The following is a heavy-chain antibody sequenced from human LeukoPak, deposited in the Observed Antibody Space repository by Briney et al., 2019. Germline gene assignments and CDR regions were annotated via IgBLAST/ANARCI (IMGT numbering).Heavy chain of an antibody. CDR2: ISYDGSDK. V-gene: IGHV3-30*18. J-gene: IGHJ6*02. CDR3: AKASSDNYGMDV. D-gene: IGHD2-21*01. Sequence: GRSLRLSCTASGFTFSSYGMHWVRQAPGKGLEWVAVISYDGSDKYYADSVKGRFTITRDNSKNTLYLQMNSLRAEDTAVYYCAKASSDNYGMDVWGQGTTVTVSS. CDR1: GFTFSSYG.